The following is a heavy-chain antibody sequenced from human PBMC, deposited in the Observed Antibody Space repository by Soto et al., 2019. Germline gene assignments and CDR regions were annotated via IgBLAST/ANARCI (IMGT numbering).Heavy chain of an antibody. CDR2: ISGSGGST. J-gene: IGHJ6*03. Sequence: GGSLRLSCEASGFTFSSYAMSWVRQAPGKGLEWVSAISGSGGSTYYADSVKGRFTISRDNSKNTLYLQMNSLRAEDTAVYDCAKRAVVGTDYCNMDVRGKGTTVTVSS. CDR3: AKRAVVGTDYCNMDV. V-gene: IGHV3-23*01. CDR1: GFTFSSYA. D-gene: IGHD6-19*01.